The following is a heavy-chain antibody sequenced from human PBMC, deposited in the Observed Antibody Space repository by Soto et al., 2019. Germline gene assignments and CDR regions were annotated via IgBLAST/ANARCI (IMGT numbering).Heavy chain of an antibody. D-gene: IGHD6-13*01. V-gene: IGHV3-23*01. CDR3: ARVVKAAAGSTRNWFDP. Sequence: EVQLLESGGGLVQPGGSLRLSCAASGFTFNSYAMTWVRQAPGKGLEWVSAISGSGSSTYYADSVKGRFTISRDSSKNTLYLQMDSLRAEDTAVYYCARVVKAAAGSTRNWFDPWGQGTLVTVSS. CDR2: ISGSGSST. CDR1: GFTFNSYA. J-gene: IGHJ5*02.